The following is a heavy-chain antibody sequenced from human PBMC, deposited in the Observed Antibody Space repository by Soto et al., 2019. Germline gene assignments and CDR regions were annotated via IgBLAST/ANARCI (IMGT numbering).Heavy chain of an antibody. CDR1: GYTFTSYD. V-gene: IGHV1-8*01. J-gene: IGHJ4*02. CDR2: MNPNSGNT. D-gene: IGHD3-10*01. CDR3: ARGRRSQTPFDY. Sequence: DSLKGSCKASGYTFTSYDVNWVRQATGQGLEWMGWMNPNSGNTGYAQKFQGRVTMTRNTSISTAYMELSSLRSEDTAVYYCARGRRSQTPFDYWGQGNLVTVSS.